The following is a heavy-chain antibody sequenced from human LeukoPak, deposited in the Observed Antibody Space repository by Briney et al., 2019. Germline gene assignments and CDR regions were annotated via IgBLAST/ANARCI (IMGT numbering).Heavy chain of an antibody. J-gene: IGHJ4*02. D-gene: IGHD6-13*01. Sequence: GGSLRLTCAASGFTFSSYAMSWVRQAPGKGLEWVSAISGSGGSTYYADSVKGWFTISRDNSKNTLYLQMNSLRAEDTAVYYCVTLWGSSWSAYYFDYWGQGTLVTVSS. V-gene: IGHV3-23*01. CDR2: ISGSGGST. CDR3: VTLWGSSWSAYYFDY. CDR1: GFTFSSYA.